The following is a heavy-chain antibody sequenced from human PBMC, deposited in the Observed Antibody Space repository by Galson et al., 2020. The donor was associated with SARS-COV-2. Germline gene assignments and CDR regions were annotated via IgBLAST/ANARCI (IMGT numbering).Heavy chain of an antibody. Sequence: GGSLRLSCPASGFTFSSYRLNWVRQAPGRGLEWVSYISSSSSTIYYADSGKGRFTISRDNAKNSLYLQMNSLRAEDTAVYYCAREGQLLHDYWGQGTLVTVSS. V-gene: IGHV3-48*04. CDR3: AREGQLLHDY. CDR2: ISSSSSTI. D-gene: IGHD2-2*01. J-gene: IGHJ4*02. CDR1: GFTFSSYR.